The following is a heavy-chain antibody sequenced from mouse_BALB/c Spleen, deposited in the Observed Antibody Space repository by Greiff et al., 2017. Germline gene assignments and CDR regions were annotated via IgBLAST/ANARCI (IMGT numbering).Heavy chain of an antibody. CDR2: IWSGGST. J-gene: IGHJ4*01. D-gene: IGHD2-1*01. CDR3: ARGDGNYLYYYAMDY. Sequence: QVQLQQSGPGLVQPSQSLSITCTVSGFSLTSYGVHWVRQSPGKGLEWLGVIWSGGSTDYNAAFISRLSISKDNSKSQVFFKMNSLQADDTAIYYCARGDGNYLYYYAMDYWGQGTSVTVSS. V-gene: IGHV2-4-1*01. CDR1: GFSLTSYG.